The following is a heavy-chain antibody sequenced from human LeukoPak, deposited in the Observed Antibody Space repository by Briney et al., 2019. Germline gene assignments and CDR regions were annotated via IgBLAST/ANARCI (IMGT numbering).Heavy chain of an antibody. V-gene: IGHV4-61*02. D-gene: IGHD3-22*01. CDR2: ISSSGST. CDR1: GDSISSGDYY. J-gene: IGHJ3*02. Sequence: PSQTLSLTCTVSGDSISSGDYYWSWIRQPAGKGLEWIGRISSSGSTNYNPSLKSRVTISVGTSKNQFSLKLSSVTAADTAVYFCARGPYSYDSSGAFDIWGQGTMVTVSS. CDR3: ARGPYSYDSSGAFDI.